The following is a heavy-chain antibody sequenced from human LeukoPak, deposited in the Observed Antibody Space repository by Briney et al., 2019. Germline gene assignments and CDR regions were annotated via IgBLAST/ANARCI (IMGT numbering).Heavy chain of an antibody. Sequence: SETLSLTCAVYGGSFSGYYWSWIRQPPGKGLEWIGEINHSGSTNYNPSLKSRVTISVDTSKNQFSLKLSSETAADTALYYCARVGYDGSGWKSHFDLWGRGTLVTVSS. D-gene: IGHD3-22*01. V-gene: IGHV4-34*01. CDR3: ARVGYDGSGWKSHFDL. J-gene: IGHJ2*01. CDR1: GGSFSGYY. CDR2: INHSGST.